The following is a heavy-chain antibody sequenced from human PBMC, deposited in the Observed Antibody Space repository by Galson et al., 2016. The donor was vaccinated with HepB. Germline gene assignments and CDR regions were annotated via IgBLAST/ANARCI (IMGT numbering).Heavy chain of an antibody. CDR3: ARDGGSDKHDWYFDI. D-gene: IGHD1-26*01. CDR2: IYRGGET. Sequence: SLRLSCAASGIVVSSTHFSWVRQTPGKGLEWVSDIYRGGETYHADSVKGRFTVSRDNAENTLYLQMTSLRGEDTAIYYCARDGGSDKHDWYFDIWGRGTLVTVSS. J-gene: IGHJ2*01. CDR1: GIVVSSTH. V-gene: IGHV3-53*01.